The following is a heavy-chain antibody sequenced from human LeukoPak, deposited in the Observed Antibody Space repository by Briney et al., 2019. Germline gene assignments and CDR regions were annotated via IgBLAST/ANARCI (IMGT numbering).Heavy chain of an antibody. V-gene: IGHV3-74*01. CDR2: INSDGSSS. CDR1: GFTFSSYW. J-gene: IGHJ6*02. Sequence: GGSLRLSCAASGFTFSSYWMHWVRQAPGKGLGWVSRINSDGSSSNSADSVKGRFTISRDNAKHTLYLQMNSLRAEDTAVYHCARVEFHPHYYYGMDVWGQGTTVTVSS. CDR3: ARVEFHPHYYYGMDV.